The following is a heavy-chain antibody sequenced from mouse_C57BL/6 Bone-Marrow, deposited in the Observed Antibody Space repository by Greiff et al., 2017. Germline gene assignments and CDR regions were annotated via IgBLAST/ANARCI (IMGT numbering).Heavy chain of an antibody. V-gene: IGHV1-59*01. D-gene: IGHD4-1*01. CDR2: IDPSDSYT. J-gene: IGHJ2*01. CDR3: ARGANWDFDY. CDR1: GYTFTSYW. Sequence: QVQLQQPGAELVRPGTSVKLSCKASGYTFTSYWLHWVKQRPGQGLEWIGVIDPSDSYTNYNQQFQGKATLTVDTSSSTAYLQLSSLTSEDTAVYYCARGANWDFDYWGQGTTLTVSS.